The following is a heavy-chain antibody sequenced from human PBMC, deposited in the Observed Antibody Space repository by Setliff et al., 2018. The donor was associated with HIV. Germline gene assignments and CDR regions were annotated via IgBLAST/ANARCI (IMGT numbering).Heavy chain of an antibody. Sequence: ASVKVSCKASGGTFTGYYMHWVRQAPGQGFEWMGWISAYNGNTNYAPRLLGRVTMTTDTSTSTAYLELRSLTSDDTAVYYCARARLQGIVTAVGPRDNCLDSWGQGTRVTVSS. CDR3: ARARLQGIVTAVGPRDNCLDS. CDR1: GGTFTGYY. V-gene: IGHV1-18*04. CDR2: ISAYNGNT. J-gene: IGHJ5*01. D-gene: IGHD1-26*01.